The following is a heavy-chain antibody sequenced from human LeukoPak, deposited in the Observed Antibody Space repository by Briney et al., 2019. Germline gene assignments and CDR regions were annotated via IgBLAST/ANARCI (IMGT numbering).Heavy chain of an antibody. J-gene: IGHJ4*02. CDR3: ARVDYYYDSSGGDY. CDR1: GGTFSSYA. CDR2: IIPIFGTA. D-gene: IGHD3-22*01. Sequence: SVKVSCKASGGTFSSYAISWVRQAPGQGLEWMGGIIPIFGTANYAQKFQGRVTITADESTSTAYMELSSLRSEDTAVYYCARVDYYYDSSGGDYWGQGTLVTVSS. V-gene: IGHV1-69*13.